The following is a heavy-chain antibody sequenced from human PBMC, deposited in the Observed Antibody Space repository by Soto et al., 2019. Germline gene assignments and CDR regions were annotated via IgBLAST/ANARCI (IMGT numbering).Heavy chain of an antibody. CDR2: INHSVST. CDR1: GGSFSSFY. Sequence: SETLSLTCTVYGGSFSSFYWSWIRQPPGKGLEWIGEINHSVSTNYNPSLKSRVTISVDTSKNQFSLKLSSVTAADTAVYYCARERVGPSKNWFDPWGQGTLVTVSS. CDR3: ARERVGPSKNWFDP. J-gene: IGHJ5*02. D-gene: IGHD1-26*01. V-gene: IGHV4-34*01.